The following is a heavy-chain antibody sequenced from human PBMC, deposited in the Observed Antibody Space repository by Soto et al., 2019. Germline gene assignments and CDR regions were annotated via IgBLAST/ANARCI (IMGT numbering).Heavy chain of an antibody. V-gene: IGHV3-23*01. Sequence: EVQLLESGGGLIQPGGSLRLSCVASGFAFSSCAMSWVRQAPGKGLEWVSAISGSGAGVYYADSVKGRFTISRDNSKNTLYLQMNSMRAEDTALYYCAKEAGVYAFDSWGQGTLVTVSS. CDR1: GFAFSSCA. CDR3: AKEAGVYAFDS. D-gene: IGHD2-8*01. CDR2: ISGSGAGV. J-gene: IGHJ4*02.